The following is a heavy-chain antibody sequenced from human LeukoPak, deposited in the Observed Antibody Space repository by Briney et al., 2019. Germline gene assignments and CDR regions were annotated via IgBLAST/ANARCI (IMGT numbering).Heavy chain of an antibody. CDR2: ISGSGGST. CDR3: AKAWDYYYDSSGSDDAFDI. CDR1: GFRFSNYA. J-gene: IGHJ3*02. V-gene: IGHV3-23*01. D-gene: IGHD3-22*01. Sequence: PGGSLRLSCVASGFRFSNYAMSWVRQAPGKRLEWVSAISGSGGSTYYADSVKGRFTISRDNSKNTLYLQMNSLRAEDTAVYYCAKAWDYYYDSSGSDDAFDIWGQGTMVTVSS.